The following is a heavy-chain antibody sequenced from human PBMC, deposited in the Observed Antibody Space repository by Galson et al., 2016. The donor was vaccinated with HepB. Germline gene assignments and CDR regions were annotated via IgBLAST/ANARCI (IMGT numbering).Heavy chain of an antibody. CDR3: ARGSGFGSNWDDVGLDY. CDR1: GFTLSTYG. CDR2: IKAFRSGT. J-gene: IGHJ4*02. V-gene: IGHV3-23*01. D-gene: IGHD1-1*01. Sequence: SLRLSCAVSGFTLSTYGMSWVRQAPGKGLEWVSGIKAFRSGTYYDDSVKGRFTISRDNSNNRLYLVMNSLRVADTAVYYGARGSGFGSNWDDVGLDYWGRGTLVTVSS.